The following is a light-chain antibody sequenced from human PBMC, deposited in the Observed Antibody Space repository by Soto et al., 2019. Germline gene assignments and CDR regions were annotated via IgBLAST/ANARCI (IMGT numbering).Light chain of an antibody. CDR2: LNSDGSH. CDR3: QTWDTGIRV. CDR1: SGHSTYA. Sequence: QPVLTQSPSASASLGASVKFTCTLSSGHSTYAITWHQQQPGKGPRYLMKLNSDGSHNKGDGIPDRFSGSSSGAERYLTITSLQSEDEADYYCQTWDTGIRVFGGGTKVTVL. V-gene: IGLV4-69*01. J-gene: IGLJ3*02.